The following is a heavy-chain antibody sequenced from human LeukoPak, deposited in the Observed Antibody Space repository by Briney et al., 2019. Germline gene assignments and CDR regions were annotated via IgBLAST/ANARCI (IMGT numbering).Heavy chain of an antibody. D-gene: IGHD3-22*01. V-gene: IGHV4-4*07. CDR2: VHSSGST. CDR3: ARVLIGYYSDTRAPDAFDF. J-gene: IGHJ3*01. CDR1: GGSLSSYY. Sequence: SETLSLTCTVSGGSLSSYYWSWIRQPAGKGLEYIGRVHSSGSTNYNPSLKSRVTISVDTSKNQFSLKLSSVTAADTAVYYCARVLIGYYSDTRAPDAFDFWGPGTMVTVS.